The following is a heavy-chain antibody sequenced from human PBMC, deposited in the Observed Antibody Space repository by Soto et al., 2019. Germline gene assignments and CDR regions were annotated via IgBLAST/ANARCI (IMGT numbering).Heavy chain of an antibody. V-gene: IGHV4-34*01. Sequence: SETLSLTCAVYGGSFSGYYWTWIRQPPGTGLEWIGEINHSGSTNYNPSLKSRVTISVDTSKNQFSLKLTSVTAADTAVYYCARDTTTAVFDHWGQGTLVTVSS. CDR1: GGSFSGYY. CDR3: ARDTTTAVFDH. J-gene: IGHJ4*02. D-gene: IGHD4-4*01. CDR2: INHSGST.